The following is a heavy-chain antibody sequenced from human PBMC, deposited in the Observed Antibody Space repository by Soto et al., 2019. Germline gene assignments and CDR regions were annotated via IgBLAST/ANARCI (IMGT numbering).Heavy chain of an antibody. V-gene: IGHV3-30-3*01. CDR1: GFTFSSYS. Sequence: PGGSLILSCAASGFTFSSYSMHWVRQAPGKGLEWVAVISYDGSNKYYADSVKGRFTISRDNSKNTLYLQMNSLRAEDTAVYYCARDHDYEYYYYGMDVWGQGTTVTVSS. CDR2: ISYDGSNK. J-gene: IGHJ6*02. D-gene: IGHD4-17*01. CDR3: ARDHDYEYYYYGMDV.